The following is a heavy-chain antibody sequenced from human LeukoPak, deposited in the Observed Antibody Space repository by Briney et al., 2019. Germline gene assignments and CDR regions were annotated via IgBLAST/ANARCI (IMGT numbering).Heavy chain of an antibody. CDR1: GFTFDDYA. CDR2: ISWNSGSI. D-gene: IGHD4-17*01. CDR3: AKDKGAYGDYVFDY. Sequence: GGSLRLSCAASGFTFDDYAMHWVRQAPGKGLEWVSGISWNSGSIAYADSVKGRFTISRDNAKNSLYLQMNTLRAEDTAFYYRAKDKGAYGDYVFDYWGQGTLVTVSS. V-gene: IGHV3-9*01. J-gene: IGHJ4*02.